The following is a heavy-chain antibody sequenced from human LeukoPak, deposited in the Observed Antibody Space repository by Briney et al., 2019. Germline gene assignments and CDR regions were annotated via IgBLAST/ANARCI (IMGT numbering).Heavy chain of an antibody. V-gene: IGHV3-15*01. J-gene: IGHJ3*02. CDR3: TTDWVYSYYDILTGYYTGAFDI. Sequence: GGSLRLSCAASGFTFSNAWMSWVRQAPGKGLEWVGRIKSKTDGGTTDYAAPVKGRFTISRDDSKNMLYLQMNSLKTEDTAVYYCTTDWVYSYYDILTGYYTGAFDIWGQGTMVTVS. D-gene: IGHD3-9*01. CDR1: GFTFSNAW. CDR2: IKSKTDGGTT.